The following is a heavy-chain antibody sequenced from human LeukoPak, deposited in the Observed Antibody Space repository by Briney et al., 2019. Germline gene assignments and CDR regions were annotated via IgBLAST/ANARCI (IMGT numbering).Heavy chain of an antibody. CDR2: IYYSGST. D-gene: IGHD4-17*01. CDR1: GGSISGGSISSYY. J-gene: IGHJ6*02. V-gene: IGHV4-61*01. Sequence: PSETLSLTCTVSGGSISGGSISSYYWSWIRQPPGKGLEWIGYIYYSGSTNYNPSLKSRVTISVDTSKNQFSLKLSSVTAADTAVYYCARDFAVTKKGYYYYYGMDVWGQGTTVTVSS. CDR3: ARDFAVTKKGYYYYYGMDV.